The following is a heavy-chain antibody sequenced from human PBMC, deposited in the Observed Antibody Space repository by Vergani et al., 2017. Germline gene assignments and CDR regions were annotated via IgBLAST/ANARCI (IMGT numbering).Heavy chain of an antibody. D-gene: IGHD3-9*01. CDR2: INHNSGGT. Sequence: QVQLVQSGAEVKKPGASVKVSCKASGYTFTGYYMHWVRQAPGQGLEWMGWINHNSGGTNYAQKFQGRVTMTRDTSISTAYMELSRLRSDDTAVYYCAAMYYDILTGYREVFDYWGQGTLVTVSS. CDR1: GYTFTGYY. J-gene: IGHJ4*02. V-gene: IGHV1-2*02. CDR3: AAMYYDILTGYREVFDY.